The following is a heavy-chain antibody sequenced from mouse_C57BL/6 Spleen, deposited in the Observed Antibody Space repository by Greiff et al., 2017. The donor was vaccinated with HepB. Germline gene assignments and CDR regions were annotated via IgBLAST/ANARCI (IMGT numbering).Heavy chain of an antibody. D-gene: IGHD2-2*01. CDR3: ARGVTTLMDY. CDR1: GYAFSSYW. Sequence: VQLVESGAELVKPGASVKISCKASGYAFSSYWMNWVKQRPGKGLEWIGQIYPGDGDINYNGKFKGKATLTADKSSSTAYMQLSSLTSEDSAVYFCARGVTTLMDYWGQGTSVTVSS. J-gene: IGHJ4*01. V-gene: IGHV1-80*01. CDR2: IYPGDGDI.